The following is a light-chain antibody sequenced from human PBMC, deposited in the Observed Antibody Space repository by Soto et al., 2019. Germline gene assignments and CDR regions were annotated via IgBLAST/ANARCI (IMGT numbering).Light chain of an antibody. Sequence: QSVLTQPPSVSGAPGQRVTISCTGSSSNIGAGYDVHWYQQLPGTAPKLLIFGNTNRPSGVPDRFSGSKSGASASLAITGLQAEDEADFYCQSFDSSLTAWVFGTGTQLTVL. CDR3: QSFDSSLTAWV. V-gene: IGLV1-40*01. J-gene: IGLJ1*01. CDR2: GNT. CDR1: SSNIGAGYD.